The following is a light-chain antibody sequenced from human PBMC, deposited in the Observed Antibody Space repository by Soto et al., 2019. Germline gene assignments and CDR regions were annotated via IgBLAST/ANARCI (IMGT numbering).Light chain of an antibody. V-gene: IGLV2-14*01. CDR2: DVS. CDR1: DSDVGGYDY. J-gene: IGLJ2*01. CDR3: SSYKTTYTLV. Sequence: QSVLTQPASVSGSPGQSITISCTGADSDVGGYDYVSWYQQHPGKAPKLIIYDVSVRPSGISSRFSGSKSGNTASLTISGLQAEDEADYYCSSYKTTYTLVFGGGTQLTVL.